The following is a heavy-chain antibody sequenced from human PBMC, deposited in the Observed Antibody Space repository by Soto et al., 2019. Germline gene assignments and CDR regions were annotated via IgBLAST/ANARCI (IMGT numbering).Heavy chain of an antibody. CDR2: IYYSGST. CDR3: ARHPVSMATILNWFAS. V-gene: IGHV4-39*01. D-gene: IGHD5-12*01. Sequence: PSETLSLTCTVSGGSISSSSYYWGWIRQPPGKGLEWIGSIYYSGSTYYNPSLKSRVTISVDTSKNQFSLKLSSVTAADTAVYYCARHPVSMATILNWFASWGQGTLVTVS. CDR1: GGSISSSSYY. J-gene: IGHJ5*01.